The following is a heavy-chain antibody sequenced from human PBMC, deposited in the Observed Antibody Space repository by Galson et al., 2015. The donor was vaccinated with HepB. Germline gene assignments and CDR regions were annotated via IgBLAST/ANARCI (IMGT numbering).Heavy chain of an antibody. Sequence: SVKVSCKASGYTFTSNGISWVRQTPGQGLEWLGWISTYGGNTNYAQKFQGRITLTRDTSTSIAYVELRSLRSDDTAIYYCVRDRLHSFDYWGQGTLVTVSS. J-gene: IGHJ4*02. V-gene: IGHV1-18*04. CDR2: ISTYGGNT. CDR3: VRDRLHSFDY. CDR1: GYTFTSNG.